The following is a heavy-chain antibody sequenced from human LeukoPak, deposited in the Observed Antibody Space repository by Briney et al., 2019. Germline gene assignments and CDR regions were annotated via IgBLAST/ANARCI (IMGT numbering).Heavy chain of an antibody. J-gene: IGHJ4*02. CDR3: ARHGHDTGSYEAHFDY. D-gene: IGHD3-22*01. CDR2: IYYSGST. Sequence: SETLSLTCTVSGGSISSGDYYWSWIRQPPGKGLEWIGYIYYSGSTYYNPSLKSRVTISVDTSKNQFSLKLSSVTAADTAVYYCARHGHDTGSYEAHFDYWGQGALVTVSS. CDR1: GGSISSGDYY. V-gene: IGHV4-30-4*08.